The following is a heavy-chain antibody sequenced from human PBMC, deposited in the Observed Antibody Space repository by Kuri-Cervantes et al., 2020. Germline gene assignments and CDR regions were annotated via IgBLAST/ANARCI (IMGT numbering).Heavy chain of an antibody. CDR1: GFTFSSYA. J-gene: IGHJ2*01. Sequence: ETLSLTCAASGFTFSSYAMTWVRQAPGKGLEWVAAISSSSSHIYYGDSVKGRFTISRDNAKNSLFLQMNSLRAEDTAVYYCTKALGWYFDLWGRGTVVTVSS. CDR3: TKALGWYFDL. V-gene: IGHV3-21*01. CDR2: ISSSSSHI.